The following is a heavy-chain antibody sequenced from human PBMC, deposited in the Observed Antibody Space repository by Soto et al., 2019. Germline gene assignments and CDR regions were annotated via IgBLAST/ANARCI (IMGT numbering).Heavy chain of an antibody. CDR1: GYTFGNYW. CDR2: INSDGTST. Sequence: EVQLVESGGGLVQPGGSLRLSCAASGYTFGNYWMHWVRQAPGKGLMWVSRINSDGTSTSYADSVKGRFTISRDNAKNTLYLQMNSLRAEDTAVYYCATRFPDGGNWFRFDPWGQGTLVTVSS. D-gene: IGHD2-15*01. CDR3: ATRFPDGGNWFRFDP. J-gene: IGHJ5*02. V-gene: IGHV3-74*01.